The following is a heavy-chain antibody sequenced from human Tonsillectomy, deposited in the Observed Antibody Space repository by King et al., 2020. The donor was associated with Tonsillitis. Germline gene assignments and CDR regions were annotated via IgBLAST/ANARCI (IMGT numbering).Heavy chain of an antibody. D-gene: IGHD5-12*01. Sequence: QLQESGPGLVKPSETLSLTCTVSGGSISSYYWSWIRQPPGKGLEWIGYIYYSGSTNYNPSLKSRVTISVDTSKNQFSLKLSSVTAAVTAVYYCASSGYPDYWGQGTLVTVSS. CDR2: IYYSGST. CDR3: ASSGYPDY. V-gene: IGHV4-59*01. J-gene: IGHJ4*02. CDR1: GGSISSYY.